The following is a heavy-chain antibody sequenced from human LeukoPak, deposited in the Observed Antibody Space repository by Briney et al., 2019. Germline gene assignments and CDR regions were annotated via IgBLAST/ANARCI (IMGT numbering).Heavy chain of an antibody. CDR3: ARYSGSYYYPPAWDL. D-gene: IGHD1-26*01. CDR1: GFTFSSYW. CDR2: IKQDGSER. J-gene: IGHJ4*02. V-gene: IGHV3-7*01. Sequence: GGSLRLSCAASGFTFSSYWVTWVRQAPGKGLEWVANIKQDGSERYYVDSVKGRFTISRDNAKNSLYLQMNSLRAEDTAVYYCARYSGSYYYPPAWDLWGQGTLVTVSS.